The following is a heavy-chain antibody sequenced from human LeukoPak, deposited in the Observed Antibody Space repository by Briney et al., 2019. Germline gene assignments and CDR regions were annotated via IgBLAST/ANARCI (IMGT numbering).Heavy chain of an antibody. Sequence: GGSLRLSCAASGFTFSSYWMSWVRQAPGKGLEWVSAISGSGGSTYYADSVKGRFTISRDNSKNTLYLQMNSLRAEDTAVYYCAKGGSDYYYDSSEDYWGQGTLVTVSS. D-gene: IGHD3-22*01. J-gene: IGHJ4*02. CDR3: AKGGSDYYYDSSEDY. CDR1: GFTFSSYW. V-gene: IGHV3-23*01. CDR2: ISGSGGST.